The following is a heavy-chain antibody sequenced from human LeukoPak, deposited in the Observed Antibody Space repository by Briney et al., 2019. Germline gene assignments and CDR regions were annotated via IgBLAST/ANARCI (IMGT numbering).Heavy chain of an antibody. J-gene: IGHJ4*02. CDR1: GGSTSDYY. Sequence: SETLSLTCSVSGGSTSDYYWNWIRQPAGQGLEWLGRIYYTGNTAYNPSLESRLTMSLDTAKNQFSLKVTSVTAADPAVYYCARGGTLFTYFDSWGQGTLVTVSS. V-gene: IGHV4-4*07. CDR3: ARGGTLFTYFDS. CDR2: IYYTGNT. D-gene: IGHD3-10*02.